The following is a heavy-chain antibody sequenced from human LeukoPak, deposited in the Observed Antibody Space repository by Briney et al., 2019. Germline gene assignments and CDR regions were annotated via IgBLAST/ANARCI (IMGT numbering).Heavy chain of an antibody. V-gene: IGHV3-7*01. D-gene: IGHD5-18*01. CDR2: IKQDGSEK. CDR3: ARGASGIQLWFFDP. J-gene: IGHJ5*02. CDR1: GFTFGSYW. Sequence: GGFLRLSCAASGFTFGSYWMSWVRQAPGKGLEWVANIKQDGSEKYYVDSVKGRFTISRDNAKNSLFLQMNSLRAEDTAVYYCARGASGIQLWFFDPWGQGTLVSVSS.